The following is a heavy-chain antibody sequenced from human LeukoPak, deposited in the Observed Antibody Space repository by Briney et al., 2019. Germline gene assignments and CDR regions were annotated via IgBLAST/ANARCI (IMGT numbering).Heavy chain of an antibody. Sequence: SETLSLTCTVSGGSISSYYWSWIRQPPGKGLEWIGYIYYSGSTNYNPSLKSRVTISVDTSKNQFSLKLSSVTAADTAVYYCARHKSGGYSYGARFDYWGQGTLVTVSS. CDR2: IYYSGST. CDR1: GGSISSYY. V-gene: IGHV4-59*08. J-gene: IGHJ4*02. D-gene: IGHD5-18*01. CDR3: ARHKSGGYSYGARFDY.